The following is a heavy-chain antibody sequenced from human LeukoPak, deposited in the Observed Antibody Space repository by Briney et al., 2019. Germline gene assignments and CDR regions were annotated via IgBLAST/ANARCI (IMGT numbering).Heavy chain of an antibody. CDR3: ARSYYDSSGYYYYGMDV. CDR2: IGTAGDT. Sequence: GGSLRLSCAASGFTFSSYDMHWVRQAPGKGLEWVSAIGTAGDTYYPGSAKGRFTISRENAKNSLYLQMNSLRAGDTAVYYCARSYYDSSGYYYYGMDVWGQGTTVTVSS. D-gene: IGHD3-22*01. CDR1: GFTFSSYD. V-gene: IGHV3-13*01. J-gene: IGHJ6*02.